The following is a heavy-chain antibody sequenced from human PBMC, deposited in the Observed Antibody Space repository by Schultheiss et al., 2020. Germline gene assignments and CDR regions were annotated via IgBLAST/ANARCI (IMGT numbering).Heavy chain of an antibody. CDR1: GGSISSGGYY. V-gene: IGHV4-39*01. CDR3: ARSGYTTGTVYYFDH. Sequence: SETLSLTCTVSGGSISSGGYYWAWIRQPPGKGLEWIGSMYYTGSTYYDTSLKIRVTISADTPKNQFSLRLNSVTAADTAVYYCARSGYTTGTVYYFDHWGQGTLVTVSS. J-gene: IGHJ4*02. D-gene: IGHD6-13*01. CDR2: MYYTGST.